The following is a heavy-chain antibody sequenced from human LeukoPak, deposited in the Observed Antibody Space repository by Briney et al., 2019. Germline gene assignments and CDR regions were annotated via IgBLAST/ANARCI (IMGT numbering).Heavy chain of an antibody. CDR2: IYPGDSDT. CDR1: GYSFTNYW. J-gene: IGHJ4*02. Sequence: GESLKISCKGSGYSFTNYWIGWVRPMPGKVLEWMGIIYPGDSDTRYSPSFQGQVTISADKSISTAYLQWSSLKASDTAMYYCAKVNSGTYSGYFDYWGQGTLVTVSS. V-gene: IGHV5-51*01. D-gene: IGHD1-26*01. CDR3: AKVNSGTYSGYFDY.